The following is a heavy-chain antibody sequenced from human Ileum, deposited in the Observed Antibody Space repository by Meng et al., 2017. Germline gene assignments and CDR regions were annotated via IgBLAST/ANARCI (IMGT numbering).Heavy chain of an antibody. CDR2: AST. Sequence: QVTVQGSGPGLVRPAEPFSLICPVSGGSVSRAGYQWGWIRQPPGKGLEWIGYASTNYNPSLKSRVTISLDTSRNQFSLSLSSVTAADTAVYYCARDHMGSLDYWGQGILVTVSS. V-gene: IGHV4-61*08. D-gene: IGHD1-26*01. CDR3: ARDHMGSLDY. J-gene: IGHJ4*02. CDR1: GGSVSRAGYQ.